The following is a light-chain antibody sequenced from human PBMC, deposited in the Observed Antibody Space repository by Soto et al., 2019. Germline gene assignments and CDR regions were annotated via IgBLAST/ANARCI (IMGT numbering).Light chain of an antibody. V-gene: IGKV3-20*01. J-gene: IGKJ1*01. CDR1: QSVRSDY. CDR3: QQYGNSPET. Sequence: DIVLTQSPGTLGLSPGERATRSCSASQSVRSDYLAWYQQKPGQAPRLLIYGAYRRATGVPDRFSGSGSGTDFSLTSSRLGPEDFAVYYCQQYGNSPETFGQGTKVEIK. CDR2: GAY.